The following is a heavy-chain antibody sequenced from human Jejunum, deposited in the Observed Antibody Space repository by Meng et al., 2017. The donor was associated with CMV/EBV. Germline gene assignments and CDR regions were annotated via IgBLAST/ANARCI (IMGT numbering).Heavy chain of an antibody. CDR1: GFPLNSYG. V-gene: IGHV3-33*01. CDR2: LWYDGSRK. Sequence: SGFPLNSYGMHWVRQFPGKGLEWVAVLWYDGSRKYFADSVQGRFRISRDDSKNTVYLQMNSLRAEDTAVYYCARDNDGSSHYSQFDYWGQGTLVTVSS. D-gene: IGHD3-22*01. CDR3: ARDNDGSSHYSQFDY. J-gene: IGHJ4*02.